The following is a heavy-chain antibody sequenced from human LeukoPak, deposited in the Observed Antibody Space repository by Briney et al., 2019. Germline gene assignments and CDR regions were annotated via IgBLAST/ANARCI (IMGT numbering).Heavy chain of an antibody. CDR2: IYTSGST. CDR3: ARVGGDCGGDCSLNYYYYMDV. Sequence: TSETLSLTCTVSGGSISSYYWSWIRQPAGKGLEWIGRIYTSGSTNYNPPLKSRVTMSVDTSKNQFSLKLSSVTAADTAVYYCARVGGDCGGDCSLNYYYYMDVWGKGTTVTVSS. V-gene: IGHV4-4*07. D-gene: IGHD2-21*02. J-gene: IGHJ6*03. CDR1: GGSISSYY.